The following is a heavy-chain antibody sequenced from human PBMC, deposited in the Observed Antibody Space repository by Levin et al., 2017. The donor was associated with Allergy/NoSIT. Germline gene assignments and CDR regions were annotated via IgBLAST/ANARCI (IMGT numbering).Heavy chain of an antibody. V-gene: IGHV3-73*01. J-gene: IGHJ5*02. CDR2: IKTKAESYAT. Sequence: GGSLRLSCVASGFTFSVSPVHWVRQASGKGLEWIGRIKTKAESYATAYAASVKGRFTISRDDSENTAYLQLNSLETEDTAVYYCTRRVIDCSAGRCYSDWFDPWGQGTLVTVSS. CDR3: TRRVIDCSAGRCYSDWFDP. CDR1: GFTFSVSP. D-gene: IGHD2-15*01.